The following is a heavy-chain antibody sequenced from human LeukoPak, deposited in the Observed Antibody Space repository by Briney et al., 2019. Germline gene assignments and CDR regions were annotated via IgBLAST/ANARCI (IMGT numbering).Heavy chain of an antibody. D-gene: IGHD3-22*01. V-gene: IGHV3-23*01. Sequence: GGSLRLSCAASGFTFSGYAMSWVRQAPGKGLEWVSAISGSGGSTYYADSVKGRFTISRDNAKNSLYLQMNSLRAEDTAVYYCARGSYYDSSGPRDYWGQGTLVTVSS. CDR1: GFTFSGYA. J-gene: IGHJ4*02. CDR3: ARGSYYDSSGPRDY. CDR2: ISGSGGST.